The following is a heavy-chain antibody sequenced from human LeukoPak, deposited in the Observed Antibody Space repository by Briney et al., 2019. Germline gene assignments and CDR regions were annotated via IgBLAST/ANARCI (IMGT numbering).Heavy chain of an antibody. CDR1: GYSISTGYY. CDR3: ARESNSGSYFPNWFDP. V-gene: IGHV4-38-2*02. J-gene: IGHJ5*02. D-gene: IGHD3-10*01. CDR2: IYHSGKT. Sequence: SETLSLTCGVSGYSISTGYYWAWIRQPPGKGLEWIGSIYHSGKTYYSPSLRSRVTLSVDTSKNQFSLKLSSVTAADTAVYYCARESNSGSYFPNWFDPWGQGTLVTVSS.